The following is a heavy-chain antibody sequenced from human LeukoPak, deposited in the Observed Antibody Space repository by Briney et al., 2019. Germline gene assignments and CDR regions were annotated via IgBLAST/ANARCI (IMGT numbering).Heavy chain of an antibody. J-gene: IGHJ5*02. CDR2: IYTSGST. D-gene: IGHD3-22*01. CDR1: GGSISSYY. V-gene: IGHV4-4*07. Sequence: SETLSLTCTVSGGSISSYYWSWIRQPAGKGLEWIGRIYTSGSTNYNPSLKSRVSISVDKSKNQFSLKLSSVTAADTAVYYCARLLLQQTHRFDPWGQGTLVTASS. CDR3: ARLLLQQTHRFDP.